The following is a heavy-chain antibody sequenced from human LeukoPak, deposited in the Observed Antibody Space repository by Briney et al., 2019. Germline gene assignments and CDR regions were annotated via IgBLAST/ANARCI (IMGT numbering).Heavy chain of an antibody. V-gene: IGHV3-23*01. D-gene: IGHD6-13*01. CDR2: IRGSDSST. CDR1: GFTFSSYA. Sequence: GGSLRLSCAASGFTFSSYAMSWVRQAPGMGLVWVSAIRGSDSSTYYADSVKGRFTISRDNSKNTLYLQMNSLRVQDTAVYYCAKGLGAAGGKFDCWGQGTLVTVSS. CDR3: AKGLGAAGGKFDC. J-gene: IGHJ4*02.